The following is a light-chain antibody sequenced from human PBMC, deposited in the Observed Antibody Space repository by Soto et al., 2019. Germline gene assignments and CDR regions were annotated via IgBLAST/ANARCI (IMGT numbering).Light chain of an antibody. J-gene: IGKJ1*01. Sequence: EIVLTQSPGTLSLSPGERATLSCRASQTVSSSYLAWYQQKPDQAPRLLIYGASNRATGIPDRFGGSGSGADFTLTISRLEPEDFAVYYCQQYGSSPRTFGQGTKVVI. CDR3: QQYGSSPRT. V-gene: IGKV3-20*01. CDR2: GAS. CDR1: QTVSSSY.